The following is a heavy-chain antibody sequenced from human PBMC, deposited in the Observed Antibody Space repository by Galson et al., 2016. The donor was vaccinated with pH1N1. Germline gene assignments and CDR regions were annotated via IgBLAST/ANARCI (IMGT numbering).Heavy chain of an antibody. Sequence: PALVKPTQTLTLTCTVSGFSLANARMGVSWIRQPPGKALEWLAHIFSNDEKSYRPSLKSRLTISKDTSENQVILTLTNMDPVDTAKYYCARITDYDYADDASFWYYDLWGPRTLVTVSS. CDR2: IFSNDEK. J-gene: IGHJ2*01. CDR1: GFSLANARMG. D-gene: IGHD4-17*01. V-gene: IGHV2-26*01. CDR3: ARITDYDYADDASFWYYDL.